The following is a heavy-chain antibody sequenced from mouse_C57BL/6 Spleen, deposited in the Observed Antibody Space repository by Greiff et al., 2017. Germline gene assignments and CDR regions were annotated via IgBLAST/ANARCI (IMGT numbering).Heavy chain of an antibody. CDR1: GYTFTSYW. V-gene: IGHV1-53*01. J-gene: IGHJ4*01. CDR3: SISTGGYAGGYYYAMDY. CDR2: INPSNGGT. Sequence: VQLQQPGTELVKPGASVKLSCKASGYTFTSYWMHWVKQRPGQGLEWIGNINPSNGGTNYNEKFKSKATLTVDKSSSTAYMQLSSLTSEDSAVYYCSISTGGYAGGYYYAMDYWGQGTSVTVSS. D-gene: IGHD2-2*01.